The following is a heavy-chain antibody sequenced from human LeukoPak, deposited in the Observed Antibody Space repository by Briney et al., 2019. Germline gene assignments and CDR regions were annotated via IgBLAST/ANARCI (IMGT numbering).Heavy chain of an antibody. CDR1: GDSGSSNSAT. D-gene: IGHD1-26*01. CDR3: ARGGGSYYHY. Sequence: SQTPSLTCAISGDSGSSNSATWNGIRQPPSRGLEWLGRTYYRSKWYHEYATSVKSRITINPDTSKNQFSLQLNSVSPEDTALYFCARGGGSYYHYWGQGVLVTVSS. J-gene: IGHJ4*02. V-gene: IGHV6-1*01. CDR2: TYYRSKWYH.